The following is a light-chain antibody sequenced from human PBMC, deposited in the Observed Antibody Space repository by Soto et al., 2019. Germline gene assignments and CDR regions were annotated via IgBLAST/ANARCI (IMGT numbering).Light chain of an antibody. CDR3: RSYTTAGTYV. J-gene: IGLJ1*01. CDR1: SSDVGGYNY. V-gene: IGLV2-14*01. CDR2: EVS. Sequence: QSALTQPASVSGSPGQSITISCTGTSSDVGGYNYVSWYQQHPGKAPKLMIYEVSNRPSGVSNRFSGSKSGNTASLTISGLQAEDGADYYCRSYTTAGTYVFGRGTNFAVL.